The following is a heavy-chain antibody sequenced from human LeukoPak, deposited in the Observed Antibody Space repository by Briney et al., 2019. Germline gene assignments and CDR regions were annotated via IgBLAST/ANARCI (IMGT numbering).Heavy chain of an antibody. CDR1: GFTFSSYW. D-gene: IGHD3-3*01. CDR2: IKQDGSEK. CDR3: ARETLEGAHYDFWSGYYTGRFSAFDI. J-gene: IGHJ3*02. V-gene: IGHV3-7*03. Sequence: GGSLRLSCAASGFTFSSYWMSWVRQAPGKGLEWVANIKQDGSEKYYVDSVKGRFTISRDNAKNSLYLQMNSLRAEDTAVYYCARETLEGAHYDFWSGYYTGRFSAFDIWGQGTMVTVSS.